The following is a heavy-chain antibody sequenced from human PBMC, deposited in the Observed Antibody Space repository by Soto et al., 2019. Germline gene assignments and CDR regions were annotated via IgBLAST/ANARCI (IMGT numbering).Heavy chain of an antibody. CDR3: AREMATTGFDN. V-gene: IGHV5-51*01. CDR2: IYPSDSDT. J-gene: IGHJ4*02. CDR1: GYSFSSYW. Sequence: GESLKISCKGSGYSFSSYWIGWVRQMSGEGLEWMGIIYPSDSDTRYSPSFQGQVTISADKSIYTAYLQWSSLTSEDTAVYFCAREMATTGFDNWGQGSLVTVSS. D-gene: IGHD1-1*01.